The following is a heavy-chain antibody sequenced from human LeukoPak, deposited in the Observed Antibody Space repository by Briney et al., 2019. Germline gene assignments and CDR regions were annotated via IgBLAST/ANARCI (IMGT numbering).Heavy chain of an antibody. J-gene: IGHJ4*02. CDR2: ISGSGGST. CDR1: GFTFSSYA. V-gene: IGHV3-23*01. Sequence: GGSLRLSCAASGFTFSSYAMSWVRQAPGKGLEWVSAISGSGGSTYYADSVKGRFTISRDNSKNTLYLQMNSLRAEDTAVYYCAKAVGRFVHGNYFDYWGQGTLVTVSS. D-gene: IGHD3-10*01. CDR3: AKAVGRFVHGNYFDY.